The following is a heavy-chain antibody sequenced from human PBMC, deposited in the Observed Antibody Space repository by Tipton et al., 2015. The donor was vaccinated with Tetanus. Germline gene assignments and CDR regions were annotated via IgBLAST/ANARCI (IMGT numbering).Heavy chain of an antibody. D-gene: IGHD2/OR15-2a*01. CDR3: ARVSRRNFYFDY. J-gene: IGHJ4*02. CDR1: GDSVSGYY. CDR2: VYYSGST. V-gene: IGHV4-59*02. Sequence: TLSLTCTVSGDSVSGYYWSWIRQPPGKGLEWIGYVYYSGSTNYNPSLKSRVTISVDTSKNQFSLKLTSVTVADSAVYFCARVSRRNFYFDYWGPGAQVTVSS.